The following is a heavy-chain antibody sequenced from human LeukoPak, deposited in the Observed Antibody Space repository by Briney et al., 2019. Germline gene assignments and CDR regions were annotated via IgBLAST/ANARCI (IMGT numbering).Heavy chain of an antibody. V-gene: IGHV3-9*01. CDR1: GFSFDDYA. J-gene: IGHJ3*02. D-gene: IGHD6-19*01. CDR2: ISWNSGSM. CDR3: ARDRSSGWLDAFDI. Sequence: GGSLRLSCAASGFSFDDYAMHWVRQAPGKGLEWVAGISWNSGSMDYVDSVKGRFTISRDNAKNSLYLQMNSLRAEDTAVYYCARDRSSGWLDAFDIWGQGTVVTVSS.